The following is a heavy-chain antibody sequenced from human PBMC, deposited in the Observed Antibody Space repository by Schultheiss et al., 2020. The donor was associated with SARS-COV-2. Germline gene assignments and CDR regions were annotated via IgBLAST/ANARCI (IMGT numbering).Heavy chain of an antibody. J-gene: IGHJ4*02. V-gene: IGHV4-4*07. CDR1: GGSISSYY. Sequence: SETLSLTCTVSGGSISSYYWSWIRQPAGKGLEWIGRFYTSGSTYYNPSLKSRVTISVDTSKNQFSLKLSSVTAADTAVYYCARDHYYYDSSGFDYWGQGTLVTVSS. D-gene: IGHD3-22*01. CDR3: ARDHYYYDSSGFDY. CDR2: FYTSGST.